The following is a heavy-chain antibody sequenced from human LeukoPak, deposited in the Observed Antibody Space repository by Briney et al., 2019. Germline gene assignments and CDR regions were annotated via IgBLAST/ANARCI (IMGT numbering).Heavy chain of an antibody. CDR2: FSGSGGST. V-gene: IGHV3-23*01. Sequence: GGSLRLSCAASGFTFSSYAMSWVREAPGKALECVSPFSGSGGSTYYADSVKGRFTISRDNSKNTLYLQMNSLRAEDTAVYYCAKAPILTGYLAYFDYWGQGTLVTVSS. CDR3: AKAPILTGYLAYFDY. D-gene: IGHD3-9*01. J-gene: IGHJ4*02. CDR1: GFTFSSYA.